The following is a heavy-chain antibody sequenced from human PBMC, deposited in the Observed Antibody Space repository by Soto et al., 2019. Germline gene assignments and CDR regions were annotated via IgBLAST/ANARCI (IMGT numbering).Heavy chain of an antibody. V-gene: IGHV4-59*01. CDR1: GGPISSYY. CDR3: ARGEDTAMKIDY. CDR2: IYYSGST. D-gene: IGHD5-18*01. Sequence: ASETLPLTCTVFGGPISSYYWSWIREPPGKGLEWIGYIYYSGSTNYNPSLKSRVTISVDTSKNQFSLKLSSVTAADTAVYYCARGEDTAMKIDYWGQGTLVTVSS. J-gene: IGHJ4*02.